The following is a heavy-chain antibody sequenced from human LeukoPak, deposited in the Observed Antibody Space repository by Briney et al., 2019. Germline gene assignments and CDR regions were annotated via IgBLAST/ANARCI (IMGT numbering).Heavy chain of an antibody. Sequence: GGSLRLSCAASGFTFSSYSMNWVRQAPGKGLEWVSYISSSSSTIYYADSVKGRFTISRDNAKNSLYLQMNSLRAEDTAVYYCARECSGFRSCANAFDIWGQGTMVTVSS. CDR1: GFTFSSYS. V-gene: IGHV3-48*04. CDR2: ISSSSSTI. J-gene: IGHJ3*02. D-gene: IGHD2-21*01. CDR3: ARECSGFRSCANAFDI.